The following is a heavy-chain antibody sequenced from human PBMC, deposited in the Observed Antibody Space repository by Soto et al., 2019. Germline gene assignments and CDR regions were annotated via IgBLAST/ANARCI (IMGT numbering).Heavy chain of an antibody. Sequence: LSLTCTVSGGSISSYYWSWIRQPPGKGLEWIGYIYYSGSTNYNPSLKSRVTISVDTSKNQFSLKLSSVTAADTAVYYCARLGYYDSSGYYVGYWGQGTLVTVSS. CDR3: ARLGYYDSSGYYVGY. V-gene: IGHV4-59*08. CDR1: GGSISSYY. D-gene: IGHD3-22*01. J-gene: IGHJ4*02. CDR2: IYYSGST.